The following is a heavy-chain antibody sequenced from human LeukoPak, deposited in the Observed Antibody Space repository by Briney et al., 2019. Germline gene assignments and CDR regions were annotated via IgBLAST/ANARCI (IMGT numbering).Heavy chain of an antibody. CDR3: AREGYHGSAPGYFDY. CDR1: GFTFSSYW. J-gene: IGHJ4*02. D-gene: IGHD3-16*02. CDR2: ISGSGGST. V-gene: IGHV3-23*01. Sequence: PGGSLRLSCAASGFTFSSYWMSWVRQAPGKGLEWVSAISGSGGSTYYADSVKGRFTISRDNSKNTLYLQMNSLRAEDTALYYCAREGYHGSAPGYFDYWGQGTLVTVSS.